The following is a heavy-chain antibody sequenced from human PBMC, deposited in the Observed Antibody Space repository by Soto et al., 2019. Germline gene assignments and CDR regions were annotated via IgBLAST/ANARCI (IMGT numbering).Heavy chain of an antibody. D-gene: IGHD6-19*01. CDR3: VRDQSVAGPTTLFDP. J-gene: IGHJ5*02. CDR1: GVQLREYW. CDR2: ISSEGSST. Sequence: GGFLRLSCAASGVQLREYWMYWVRQLPGKGLVWVSRISSEGSSTIYADSVKGRFTVSRDNAKNTLYLQMNSLRAEDTAVYYCVRDQSVAGPTTLFDPWGQGSLVTVSS. V-gene: IGHV3-74*01.